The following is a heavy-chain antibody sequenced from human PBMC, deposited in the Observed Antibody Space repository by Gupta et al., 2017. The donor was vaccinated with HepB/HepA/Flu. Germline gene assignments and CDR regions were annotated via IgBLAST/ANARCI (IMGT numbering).Heavy chain of an antibody. V-gene: IGHV3-74*01. D-gene: IGHD6-13*01. J-gene: IGHJ6*02. CDR3: TRCAAPAGWGMDV. CDR1: AFTFSRYW. Sequence: EVQLLESGGGLVQPGGSLRLSCVASAFTFSRYWMHWVRQVPGKGLVWVSRINSDGSTTVYADSVKGRFTISRDNAKNTLYLQMNSLRGEDTAVYKCTRCAAPAGWGMDVWGQGTTVTVSS. CDR2: INSDGSTT.